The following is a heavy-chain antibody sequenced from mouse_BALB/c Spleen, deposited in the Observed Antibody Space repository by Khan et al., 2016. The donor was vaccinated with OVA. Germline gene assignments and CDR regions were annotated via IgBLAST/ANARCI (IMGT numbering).Heavy chain of an antibody. Sequence: VKLMESGAELAKPGASVTMSCKASGYTFINYWILWVKQRPGQGLEWIGYINPSTAYTEYNQNFKDKATLTADKSSRTAYMQLSSLTSEDSAVYYCARRGLRWDFDYWGQGTTLTVSS. CDR3: ARRGLRWDFDY. V-gene: IGHV1-7*01. D-gene: IGHD1-1*01. CDR1: GYTFINYW. J-gene: IGHJ2*01. CDR2: INPSTAYT.